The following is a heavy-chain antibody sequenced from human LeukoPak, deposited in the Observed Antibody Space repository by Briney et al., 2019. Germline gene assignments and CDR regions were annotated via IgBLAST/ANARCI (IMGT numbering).Heavy chain of an antibody. J-gene: IGHJ4*02. CDR1: GFMFDDYA. V-gene: IGHV3-43*02. CDR3: AREQFSHTSNFFDN. CDR2: IRGDAVSS. D-gene: IGHD5-24*01. Sequence: PGGSLRLSCAASGFMFDDYAMHWVRQVPGRGLEWVSLIRGDAVSSFYADSVRGRFTISRDNNNNSLSLQMHSLTSEDTAFYYCAREQFSHTSNFFDNWSQGILVTVSS.